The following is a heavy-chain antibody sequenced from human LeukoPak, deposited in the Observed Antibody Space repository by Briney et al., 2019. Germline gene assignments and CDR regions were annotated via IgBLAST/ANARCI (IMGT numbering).Heavy chain of an antibody. CDR3: GRVATTVYCSSGSCHYFLDY. Sequence: PGGSLRLSCAASGFSVSNNYLTWVRQAPGKGLEWVSVISRGGTTYYADSMKGRITISRDNSKNTLYLQMNSLRADDTAVYSCGRVATTVYCSSGSCHYFLDYWGHGTLVTVSS. D-gene: IGHD2-15*01. CDR2: ISRGGTT. CDR1: GFSVSNNY. V-gene: IGHV3-53*01. J-gene: IGHJ4*01.